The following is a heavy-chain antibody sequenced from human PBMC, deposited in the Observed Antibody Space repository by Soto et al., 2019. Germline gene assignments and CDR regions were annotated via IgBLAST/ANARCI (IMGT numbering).Heavy chain of an antibody. CDR3: ARIIGYCRNNDCSWTFDI. CDR2: FYPGDSTS. D-gene: IGHD2-2*03. Sequence: GESLKISCKTSGYSFISYWVAWVRRKPGKGLEWMGTFYPGDSTSTYSRSFQGQVTISVDKSISTAYLHLSSLKASDTAMYYCARIIGYCRNNDCSWTFDIWGQGTTVTVSS. V-gene: IGHV5-51*01. CDR1: GYSFISYW. J-gene: IGHJ3*02.